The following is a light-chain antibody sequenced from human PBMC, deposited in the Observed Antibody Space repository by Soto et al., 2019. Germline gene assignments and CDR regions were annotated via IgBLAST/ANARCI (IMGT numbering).Light chain of an antibody. V-gene: IGKV3-15*01. CDR2: GAS. Sequence: EIVMTQSASTLSVSPGEGATLSWGASQSVSSKLAWYQQKPGQAPRLLIYGASTRATGIPARFSGSGYGTEFNLIISSLQSEDSAVYYCQQYNSWLWTFGQGTKVDIK. CDR1: QSVSSK. CDR3: QQYNSWLWT. J-gene: IGKJ1*01.